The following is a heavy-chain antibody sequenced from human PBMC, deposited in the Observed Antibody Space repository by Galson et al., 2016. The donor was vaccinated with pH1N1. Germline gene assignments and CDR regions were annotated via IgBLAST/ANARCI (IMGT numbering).Heavy chain of an antibody. D-gene: IGHD3-16*01. CDR2: IIPMFGTT. V-gene: IGHV1-69*08. CDR3: ARDGARIGAHGAFDI. CDR1: GGPFKTYT. Sequence: SVKVSCKVSGGPFKTYTFSWVRQAPGQGLEWMARIIPMFGTTKYAQNFQGRVTISRDNAKNSLYLQMNSLRAEDTAVYYCARDGARIGAHGAFDIWGPGTLVTVSS. J-gene: IGHJ3*02.